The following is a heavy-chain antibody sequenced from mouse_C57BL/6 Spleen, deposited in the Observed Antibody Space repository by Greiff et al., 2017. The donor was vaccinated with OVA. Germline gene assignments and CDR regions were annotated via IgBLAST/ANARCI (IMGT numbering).Heavy chain of an antibody. CDR2: IYPGDGDT. D-gene: IGHD2-1*01. CDR1: GYAFSSSW. CDR3: ARGGVRDYFDD. V-gene: IGHV1-82*01. J-gene: IGHJ2*01. Sequence: VKLQQSGPELVKPGASVKISCKASGYAFSSSWMNWVKQRPGKGLEWIGRIYPGDGDTNYNGKFKGKATLTADKSSSTAYMQLSSLTSEDSAVYFCARGGVRDYFDDWGKGTTLTVSS.